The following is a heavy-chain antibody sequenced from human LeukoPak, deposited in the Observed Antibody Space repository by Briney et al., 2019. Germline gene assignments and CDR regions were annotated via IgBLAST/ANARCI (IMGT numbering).Heavy chain of an antibody. CDR1: GFTFSNAW. J-gene: IGHJ5*02. CDR2: IKSKTDGGTT. D-gene: IGHD1-26*01. Sequence: GGSLRLSCAASGFTFSNAWMSWVRQAPGKGLELAGCIKSKTDGGTTDYAAPVKGRFTISRDDSKNTLYLQMNSLKTEDTAVYYCTTVSWWESWFDPWGQGTLVTVSS. V-gene: IGHV3-15*01. CDR3: TTVSWWESWFDP.